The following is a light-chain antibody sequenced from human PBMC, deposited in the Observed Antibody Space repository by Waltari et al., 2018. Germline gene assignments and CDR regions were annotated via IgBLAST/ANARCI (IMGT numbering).Light chain of an antibody. J-gene: IGLJ2*01. V-gene: IGLV3-25*03. CDR1: ALPKQY. Sequence: SYELTQPPSVSVSPGQTARITCSGDALPKQYAYWYQQKPGQAPVLVIYKDSGRPSGIPERFSGSSSGKTVTLTISGVQAEDEADYYCQSADSSGTVVFGGGTKLTVL. CDR3: QSADSSGTVV. CDR2: KDS.